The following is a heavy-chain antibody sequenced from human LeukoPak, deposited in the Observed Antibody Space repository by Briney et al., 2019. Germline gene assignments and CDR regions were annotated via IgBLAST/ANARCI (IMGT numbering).Heavy chain of an antibody. CDR2: INWNGGSR. Sequence: GGSLSLSCAASGFKFDDYGMSWVRQVPGKGLEWVSGINWNGGSRGYADSVKGRFTISRDNAKNSVYLQMNSLRSEDTAFYHCARERCNNTSFHNTPNWFDPWGQGTLVTVSS. V-gene: IGHV3-20*01. J-gene: IGHJ5*02. CDR3: ARERCNNTSFHNTPNWFDP. D-gene: IGHD2/OR15-2a*01. CDR1: GFKFDDYG.